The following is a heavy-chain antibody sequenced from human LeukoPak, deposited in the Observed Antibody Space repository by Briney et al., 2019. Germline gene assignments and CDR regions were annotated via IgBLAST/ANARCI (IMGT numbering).Heavy chain of an antibody. V-gene: IGHV3-15*01. CDR1: GFTFSGSA. CDR2: IKSKTDGRTT. Sequence: GGSLKLSCAASGFTFSGSAIHWVRQAPGKGLEWVGRIKSKTDGRTTDYAAPVKCRFSISRDDSKNTLYLQMNSLQTEDTAVYYCIASLYTVTTLEPNYWGQGTLATVSS. CDR3: IASLYTVTTLEPNY. J-gene: IGHJ4*02. D-gene: IGHD4-17*01.